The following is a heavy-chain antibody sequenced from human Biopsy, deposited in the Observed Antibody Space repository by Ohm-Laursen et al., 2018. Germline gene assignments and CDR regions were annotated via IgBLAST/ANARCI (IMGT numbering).Heavy chain of an antibody. V-gene: IGHV3-21*01. CDR2: ISETSSHI. D-gene: IGHD6-6*01. J-gene: IGHJ6*02. CDR1: GFSVSSYD. CDR3: ARDSSRRAREGGMDV. Sequence: SLRLSCAASGFSVSSYDMNWVCQAPGKGLEWISYISETSSHIHDADSVRGRFTVARDIAKNSLYLQLSSLRVEDTAVYYCARDSSRRAREGGMDVWGQGTTVTVSS.